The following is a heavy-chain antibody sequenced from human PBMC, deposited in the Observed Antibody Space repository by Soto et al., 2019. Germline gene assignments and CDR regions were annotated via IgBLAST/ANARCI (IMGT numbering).Heavy chain of an antibody. V-gene: IGHV3-30-3*01. CDR1: GFTFSSYA. CDR3: ARDPVCGGDCYSGHY. J-gene: IGHJ4*02. D-gene: IGHD2-21*02. CDR2: ISYDGSNK. Sequence: QVQLVESGGGVVQPGRSLRLSCAASGFTFSSYAMHWVRQAPGKGLEWVAVISYDGSNKYYPDSVKGRFTISRDNSKNTLYLQMNSLRAEDTAVYYCARDPVCGGDCYSGHYWGQGTLVTVSS.